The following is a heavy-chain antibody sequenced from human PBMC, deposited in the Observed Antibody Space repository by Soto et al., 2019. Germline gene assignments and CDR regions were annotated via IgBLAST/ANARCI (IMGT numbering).Heavy chain of an antibody. Sequence: GGSLRLSCAASGFTFSDYYMSWIRQAPGKGLEWVSYISSSGSTIYYADSVKGRFTISRDNAKNSLYLQMNSLRAEDTAVYYCARDLSYSSSSRGWFDPWGQGTLVTVSS. V-gene: IGHV3-11*01. CDR2: ISSSGSTI. J-gene: IGHJ5*02. CDR3: ARDLSYSSSSRGWFDP. CDR1: GFTFSDYY. D-gene: IGHD6-6*01.